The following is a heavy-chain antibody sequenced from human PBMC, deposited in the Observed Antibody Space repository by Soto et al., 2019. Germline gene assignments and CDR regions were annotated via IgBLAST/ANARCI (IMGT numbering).Heavy chain of an antibody. CDR3: ARHDCSSTSCQSPLLDY. D-gene: IGHD2-2*01. CDR1: GGTFSSYA. Sequence: ASVKVSCKASGGTFSSYAISWVRQAPGQGLEWMGGIIPIFGTANYAQKFQGRVTITADESTSTAYMELSSLRSEDTAVYYCARHDCSSTSCQSPLLDYWGQGTLVTVSS. CDR2: IIPIFGTA. V-gene: IGHV1-69*13. J-gene: IGHJ4*02.